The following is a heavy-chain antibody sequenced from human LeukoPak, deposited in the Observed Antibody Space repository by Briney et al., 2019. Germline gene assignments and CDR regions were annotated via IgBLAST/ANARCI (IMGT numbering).Heavy chain of an antibody. J-gene: IGHJ3*02. CDR1: GGSINSYH. CDR3: ARRALGAGGGSKTLAPFDI. V-gene: IGHV4-59*01. CDR2: IYYTGST. Sequence: SETLSLTCTLSGGSINSYHSSWIRQSPGKGLEWIGYIYYTGSTNYSPPPKSRVTLSVATSKTQFSLNLTSVTAADTAVYYGARRALGAGGGSKTLAPFDIWGQGTMVTVSS. D-gene: IGHD1-26*01.